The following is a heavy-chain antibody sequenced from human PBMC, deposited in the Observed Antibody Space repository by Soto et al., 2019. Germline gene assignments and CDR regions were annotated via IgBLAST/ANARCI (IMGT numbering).Heavy chain of an antibody. CDR1: GFTFSSYG. CDR3: AKDYLWFGESLPDY. Sequence: GGSLRLSCAASGFTFSSYGMHWVRQAPGKGLEWVAVISYDGSNKYYADSVKGRFTISRDNSKNTLYLQMNSLRAEDTAVYYCAKDYLWFGESLPDYWGQGTLVTVSS. J-gene: IGHJ4*02. CDR2: ISYDGSNK. V-gene: IGHV3-30*18. D-gene: IGHD3-10*01.